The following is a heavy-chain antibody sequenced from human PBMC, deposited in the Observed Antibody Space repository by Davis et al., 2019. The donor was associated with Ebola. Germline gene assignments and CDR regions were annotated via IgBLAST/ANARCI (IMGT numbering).Heavy chain of an antibody. D-gene: IGHD5-18*01. CDR2: IYSGGST. CDR3: ARGGYSYGYGYYYYGMDV. Sequence: GGSLRLSCAASGFTFSSYAMSWVRQAPGKGLEWVSVIYSGGSTYYADSVKGRFTISRDNSKNTLYLQINSLRAEDTAVYYCARGGYSYGYGYYYYGMDVWGQGTTVTVSS. CDR1: GFTFSSYA. V-gene: IGHV3-66*01. J-gene: IGHJ6*02.